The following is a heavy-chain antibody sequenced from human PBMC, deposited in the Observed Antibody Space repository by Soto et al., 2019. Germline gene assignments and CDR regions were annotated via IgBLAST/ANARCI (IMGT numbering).Heavy chain of an antibody. V-gene: IGHV3-23*01. D-gene: IGHD1-26*01. CDR1: GFTFGDYA. Sequence: EVQLLESGGGLVQPGGSLRLSCAASGFTFGDYAMTWVRQAPGKGLEWVSAITGSGAGTYYADSVKGRFTISRDNSKNTLYLQVNSLRAEDTAVYYCAKDFPHTGNYQDFDYWGQGTLVTVSS. J-gene: IGHJ4*02. CDR2: ITGSGAGT. CDR3: AKDFPHTGNYQDFDY.